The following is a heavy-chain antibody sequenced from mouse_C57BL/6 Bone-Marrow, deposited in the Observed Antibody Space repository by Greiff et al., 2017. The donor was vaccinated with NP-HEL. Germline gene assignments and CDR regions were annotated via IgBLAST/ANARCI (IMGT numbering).Heavy chain of an antibody. CDR2: ISSGGSYT. CDR1: GFTFSSYG. V-gene: IGHV5-6*02. CDR3: ARHAMDY. Sequence: EVMLVESGGDLVKPGGSLKLSCAASGFTFSSYGMSWVRQTPDKRLEWVATISSGGSYTSYPDSVKGRFTISRDNAKNTLYLQMSSLKSEDTAMYYCARHAMDYWGQGTSVTVSS. J-gene: IGHJ4*01.